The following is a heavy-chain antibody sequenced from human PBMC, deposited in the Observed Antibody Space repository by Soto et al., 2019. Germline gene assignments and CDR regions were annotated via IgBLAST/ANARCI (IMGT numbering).Heavy chain of an antibody. CDR3: ARGGSGAFYLDS. Sequence: VHLVESGGGLVQPGGSLRLSCAASGFTFNSYWIHWVRQAPGEGLVWVSRINGDGSTTNYADSVKGRFASSRDNAKNTLYLQMNSLRAEDTAVYYCARGGSGAFYLDSWGQGTLVTVSS. V-gene: IGHV3-74*01. D-gene: IGHD3-10*01. CDR2: INGDGSTT. CDR1: GFTFNSYW. J-gene: IGHJ4*02.